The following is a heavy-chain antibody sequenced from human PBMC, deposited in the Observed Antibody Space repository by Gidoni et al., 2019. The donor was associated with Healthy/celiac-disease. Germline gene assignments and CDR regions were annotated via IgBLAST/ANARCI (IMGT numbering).Heavy chain of an antibody. J-gene: IGHJ4*02. CDR1: GFTFSSYG. Sequence: QVQLVESGGGVVQPGRSLRLSCAASGFTFSSYGMHWVRQAPGKGLEWVAVISYDGSKKYYADSVKGRFTISRDNSKNTLYLQMNSLRAEDTAVYYCAKDHVAVAGDGDYFDYWGQGTLVTVSS. CDR2: ISYDGSKK. CDR3: AKDHVAVAGDGDYFDY. D-gene: IGHD6-19*01. V-gene: IGHV3-30*18.